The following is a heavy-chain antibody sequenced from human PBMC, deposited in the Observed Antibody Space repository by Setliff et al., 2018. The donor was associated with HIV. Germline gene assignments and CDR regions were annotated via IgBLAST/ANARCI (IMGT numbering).Heavy chain of an antibody. Sequence: SETLSLTCTVSGGSISSGSYYWSWIRQPPGQGLEWIGETSHSGKTNYNPSLKSRVTISVDTSKNQFSLKLTSVTAADTAVYYFVTSSSWSSRLNFWGPGMLVTVSS. CDR3: VTSSSWSSRLNF. CDR2: TSHSGKT. D-gene: IGHD2-2*01. CDR1: GGSISSGSYY. V-gene: IGHV4-39*07. J-gene: IGHJ4*01.